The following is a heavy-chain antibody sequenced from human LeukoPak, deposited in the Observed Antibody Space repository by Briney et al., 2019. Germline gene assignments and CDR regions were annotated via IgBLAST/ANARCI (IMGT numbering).Heavy chain of an antibody. Sequence: SVKVSCKASGGTFSSYAISWVRQAPGQGLEWMGRIIPILGIANYAQKFQGRVTITADKSTSTAYMELSSLRSEDTAVYYCARDILTGYYRFNYWGQGTLVTVSS. CDR2: IIPILGIA. CDR1: GGTFSSYA. V-gene: IGHV1-69*04. J-gene: IGHJ4*02. D-gene: IGHD3-9*01. CDR3: ARDILTGYYRFNY.